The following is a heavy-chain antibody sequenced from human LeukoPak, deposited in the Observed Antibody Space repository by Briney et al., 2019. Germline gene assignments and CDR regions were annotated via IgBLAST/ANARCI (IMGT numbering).Heavy chain of an antibody. CDR1: GGSFSGYY. CDR2: INHSGST. Sequence: SETLSLTCAAYGGSFSGYYWGWIRQPPGKGLEWIGEINHSGSTNYNPSLKSRVTISVDTSKNQFSLKLRSVTAADTAVYYCARGLLYYYGSGSYPRFDPWGQGTLVTVSS. V-gene: IGHV4-34*01. J-gene: IGHJ5*02. D-gene: IGHD3-10*01. CDR3: ARGLLYYYGSGSYPRFDP.